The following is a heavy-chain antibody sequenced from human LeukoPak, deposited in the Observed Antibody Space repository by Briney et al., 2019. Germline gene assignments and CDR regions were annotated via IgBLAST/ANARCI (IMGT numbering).Heavy chain of an antibody. CDR3: ARDGRSAFDI. J-gene: IGHJ3*02. D-gene: IGHD1-26*01. CDR1: GGTFSSYA. Sequence: SVKVSCKASGGTFSSYAISWVRQAPGQGLEWMGGIIPILGTANYAQKFQGRVTTTADESTSTAYMELSSLRSEDTAVYYCARDGRSAFDIRGQGTMVTASS. CDR2: IIPILGTA. V-gene: IGHV1-69*13.